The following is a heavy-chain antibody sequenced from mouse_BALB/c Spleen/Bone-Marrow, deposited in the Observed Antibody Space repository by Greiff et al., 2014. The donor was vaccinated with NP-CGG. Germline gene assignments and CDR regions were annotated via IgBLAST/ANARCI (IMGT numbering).Heavy chain of an antibody. J-gene: IGHJ3*01. CDR1: GFNIKDTY. CDR2: IDPANGNT. Sequence: LQQSGAELVKSGASVKLSCTASGFNIKDTYMHWVKQRPEQGLEWIGRIDPANGNTKYDPKFQGKATITADTSSNTAYLQLSSLTSEDTAVYYCASYYYGSSGFAYWGQGTLVTVSA. CDR3: ASYYYGSSGFAY. V-gene: IGHV14-3*02. D-gene: IGHD1-1*01.